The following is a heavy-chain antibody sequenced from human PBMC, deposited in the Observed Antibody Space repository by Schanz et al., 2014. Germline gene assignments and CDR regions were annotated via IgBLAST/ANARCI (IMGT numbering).Heavy chain of an antibody. V-gene: IGHV3-33*06. CDR3: AKGMGYCSGGTCYDCYYYGLDV. Sequence: QVQLVESGGGVVQPGRSLRLSCAASGFTFSSYGMHWVRQAPGKGLEWVAAMSYDGSIKYYGDSVKGRFTISRDNSENTLYLQINSLSADDTAVVYCAKGMGYCSGGTCYDCYYYGLDVWGQGTLVTVSS. D-gene: IGHD2-15*01. CDR2: MSYDGSIK. J-gene: IGHJ4*02. CDR1: GFTFSSYG.